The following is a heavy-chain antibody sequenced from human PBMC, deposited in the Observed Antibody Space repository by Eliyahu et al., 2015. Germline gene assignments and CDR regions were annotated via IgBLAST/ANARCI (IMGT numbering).Heavy chain of an antibody. CDR2: INDSGSA. CDR1: GGSFSDYX. Sequence: QVQLRQWGAELLKPSETLSLTCAVYGGSFSDYXWSWIRQPXGKGLEWIGEINDSGSANYNPSLKSRVTISVDTSKNQFFLKVTSVTAADTAVYYCARKQWLGSIDYWGQGTLVTVSS. CDR3: ARKQWLGSIDY. D-gene: IGHD6-19*01. V-gene: IGHV4-34*01. J-gene: IGHJ4*02.